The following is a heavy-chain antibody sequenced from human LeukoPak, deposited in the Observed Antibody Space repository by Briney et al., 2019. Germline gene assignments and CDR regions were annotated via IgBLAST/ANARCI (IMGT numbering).Heavy chain of an antibody. CDR3: ARDRVQLSPHPYYYYGMDV. D-gene: IGHD3-16*02. CDR1: GYTFPSYD. V-gene: IGHV1-8*01. Sequence: ASVKVSCKASGYTFPSYDFNWVRQAPGQGLEWMGWMNPNSGNTAYAQKFQGRVTMTRRTSLSTAYMELSSLRSEDTAVYFCARDRVQLSPHPYYYYGMDVWGQGTTVTVSS. J-gene: IGHJ6*02. CDR2: MNPNSGNT.